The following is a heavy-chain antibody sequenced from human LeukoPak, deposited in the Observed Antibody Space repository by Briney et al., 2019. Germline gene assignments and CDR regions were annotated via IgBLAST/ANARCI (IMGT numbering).Heavy chain of an antibody. CDR3: ARENWFAFDM. Sequence: PGGSLRLSCAASGFTFSDYYMSWVRQAPGKGLEWVANIKRDGSERCYVDSVKGRFTISRDNAKNSLYLQMSSLRAEDTAVYYCARENWFAFDMWGQGTLVTVSS. D-gene: IGHD3-9*01. V-gene: IGHV3-7*01. CDR2: IKRDGSER. CDR1: GFTFSDYY. J-gene: IGHJ3*02.